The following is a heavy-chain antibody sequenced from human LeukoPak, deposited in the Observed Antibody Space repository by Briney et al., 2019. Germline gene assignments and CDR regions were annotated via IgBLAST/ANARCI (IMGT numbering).Heavy chain of an antibody. CDR3: ARGSHYDFWSGSGVGES. CDR1: GYTFTSYD. Sequence: ASVKVSCKASGYTFTSYDINWVRQATGQGLEWMGWMNHNSGNTGYAQKFQGRVTITRNTSISTAYMELSSLRSEDTAVYYCARGSHYDFWSGSGVGESWGQGTLVTVSS. J-gene: IGHJ5*02. V-gene: IGHV1-8*03. CDR2: MNHNSGNT. D-gene: IGHD3-3*01.